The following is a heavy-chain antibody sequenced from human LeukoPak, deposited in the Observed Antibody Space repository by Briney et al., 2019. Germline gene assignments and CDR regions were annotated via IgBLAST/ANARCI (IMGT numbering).Heavy chain of an antibody. CDR1: GFTFSTSS. V-gene: IGHV3-48*01. J-gene: IGHJ4*02. D-gene: IGHD2-2*01. CDR2: IRGSSTTI. CDR3: ARDSRSHCGTDACYGPYFDY. Sequence: GGSLRLSCAASGFTFSTSSMNWVRQAPGKGLEWVSYIRGSSTTIYYADSVKGQFTVSRDNAQNSLYLQMNNLRAEDTAVYFCARDSRSHCGTDACYGPYFDYWGQGTLVTVSS.